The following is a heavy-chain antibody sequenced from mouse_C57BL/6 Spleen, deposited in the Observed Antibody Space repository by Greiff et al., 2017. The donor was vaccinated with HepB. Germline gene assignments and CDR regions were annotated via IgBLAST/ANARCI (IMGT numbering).Heavy chain of an antibody. CDR1: GYTFTSYW. V-gene: IGHV1-61*01. Sequence: QVQLQQPGAELVRPGSSVKLSCKASGYTFTSYWMDWVKQRPGQGLEWIGSIYPSDSETHYNQKFKDKATLTVDKSSSTAYMQLSSLTSEDSAVYYCARTGAVPRYFDVWGTGTTVTVSS. J-gene: IGHJ1*03. CDR3: ARTGAVPRYFDV. CDR2: IYPSDSET.